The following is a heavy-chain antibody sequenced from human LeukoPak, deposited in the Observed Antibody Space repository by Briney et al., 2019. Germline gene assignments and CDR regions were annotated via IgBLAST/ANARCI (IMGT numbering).Heavy chain of an antibody. CDR3: ARLREIPVFGVVTKSTSYFDY. J-gene: IGHJ4*02. CDR2: IKQDRSEK. V-gene: IGHV3-7*01. CDR1: GFTFTNYW. D-gene: IGHD3-3*01. Sequence: GGSLRLSCAASGFTFTNYWMSWVRQAPGKGLELVANIKQDRSEKYYVDSVKGRFTISRDNAKNSLYLQMNILRAEDTAVYYCARLREIPVFGVVTKSTSYFDYWGQGTLVTVSS.